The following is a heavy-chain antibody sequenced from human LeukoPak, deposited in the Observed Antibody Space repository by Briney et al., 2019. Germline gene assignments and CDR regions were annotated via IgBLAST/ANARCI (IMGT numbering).Heavy chain of an antibody. CDR1: GFTFSSYW. D-gene: IGHD5-24*01. V-gene: IGHV3-7*01. J-gene: IGHJ4*02. CDR2: IKQDGSEK. Sequence: PGGSLRLSCAAAGFTFSSYWMSWVRQAPGKGLEWEAYIKQDGSEKYYADSVKGRFTISRDNAKNSLYLQMNSPRAEDTAVYYCARDGYNFGGFDYWGQGTLVTVSS. CDR3: ARDGYNFGGFDY.